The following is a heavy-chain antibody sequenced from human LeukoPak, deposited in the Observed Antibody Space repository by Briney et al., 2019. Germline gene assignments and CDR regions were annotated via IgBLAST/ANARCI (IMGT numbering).Heavy chain of an antibody. D-gene: IGHD3-16*02. CDR2: ISPYTGDT. J-gene: IGHJ4*02. Sequence: EASVKVSCKASGYTLSSYGISWVRQAPGQGLEWMGSISPYTGDTKYAERLQDRVIMTTDTSTRTAYMELRSLTSDDTAVFYCARDQYDSVWGSYRPYFDFWGQGTLVTVSS. CDR1: GYTLSSYG. V-gene: IGHV1-18*04. CDR3: ARDQYDSVWGSYRPYFDF.